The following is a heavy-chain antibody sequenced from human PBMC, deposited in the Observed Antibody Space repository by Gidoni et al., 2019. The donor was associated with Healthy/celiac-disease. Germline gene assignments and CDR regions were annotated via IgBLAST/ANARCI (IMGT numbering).Heavy chain of an antibody. D-gene: IGHD6-19*01. CDR1: GGSISSSSYY. Sequence: QLQLQESGPGLVKPSETLSLTCTVSGGSISSSSYYWGWIRQPPGKGLEWIGSIYYSGSTYYNPSLKSRVTISVDTSKNQFSLKLSSVTAADTAVYYCARQRAGGSGWYADWYFDLWGRGTLVTVSS. J-gene: IGHJ2*01. V-gene: IGHV4-39*01. CDR2: IYYSGST. CDR3: ARQRAGGSGWYADWYFDL.